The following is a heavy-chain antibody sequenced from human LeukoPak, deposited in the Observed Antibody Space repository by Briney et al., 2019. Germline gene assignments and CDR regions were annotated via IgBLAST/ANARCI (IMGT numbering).Heavy chain of an antibody. D-gene: IGHD3-9*01. CDR1: GYTFTSYY. Sequence: ASVKVSCKASGYTFTSYYMHWVRQAPGQGLEWMGIINPSGGSTSYAQKFQGRVTMTRDTSTSTVYMELSSLRSEDTAVYYCARGRVLRYFDWLLDGYYFDYWGQGTLVTVSS. CDR3: ARGRVLRYFDWLLDGYYFDY. CDR2: INPSGGST. J-gene: IGHJ4*02. V-gene: IGHV1-46*01.